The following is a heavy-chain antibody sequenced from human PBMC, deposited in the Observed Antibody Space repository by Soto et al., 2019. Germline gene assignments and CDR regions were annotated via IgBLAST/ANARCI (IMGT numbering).Heavy chain of an antibody. D-gene: IGHD2-2*01. CDR2: INPNSGGT. Sequence: ASVKVSCKASGYTFTDYYMHWVRQAPGQGLDWMGWINPNSGGTNYAQKFQGRATMTRVTSISTAYMELSSLRSDDTALYYCAKEPNIVVVPAATGGMDVWGQGTTVTVSS. J-gene: IGHJ6*02. CDR1: GYTFTDYY. CDR3: AKEPNIVVVPAATGGMDV. V-gene: IGHV1-2*02.